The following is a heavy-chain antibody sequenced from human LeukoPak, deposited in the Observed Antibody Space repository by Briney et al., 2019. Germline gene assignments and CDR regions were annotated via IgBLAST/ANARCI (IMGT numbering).Heavy chain of an antibody. J-gene: IGHJ4*02. D-gene: IGHD6-19*01. V-gene: IGHV3-21*05. CDR3: ARSVAGSFDY. Sequence: GGSLRLSCAASGFTFSSYEMNWVRQAPGKGLEWVSYISSSSSYIYYADSVKGRFTISRDNAKNSVYLQMKSLRAEDTAVYYCARSVAGSFDYWGQGTLVTVSS. CDR1: GFTFSSYE. CDR2: ISSSSSYI.